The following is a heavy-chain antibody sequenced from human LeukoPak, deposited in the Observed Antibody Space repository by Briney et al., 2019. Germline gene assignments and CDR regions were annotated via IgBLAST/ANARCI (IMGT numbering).Heavy chain of an antibody. CDR1: GFTFSSYG. V-gene: IGHV3-30*18. CDR3: AKDETSGWYSAFDI. Sequence: GGSLRLSCAASGFTFSSYGMHWVRQAPGKGLEWVAVISYDGSNKYYADSVKGRFSISRDNSKNTLYLQMNSLRAEDTAVYYCAKDETSGWYSAFDIWGQGTMVTVSS. D-gene: IGHD6-13*01. J-gene: IGHJ3*02. CDR2: ISYDGSNK.